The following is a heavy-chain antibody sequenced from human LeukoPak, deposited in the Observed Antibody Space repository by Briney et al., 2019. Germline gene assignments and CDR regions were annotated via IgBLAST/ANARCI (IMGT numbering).Heavy chain of an antibody. Sequence: GGSLRLSCAASGFTFSTYAVHWVRQGPGKGLEWVAVISYDGSNKYYADSVKGRFTISRDNSKNTLYLQMSSLSAEDTAVYYCARTTTPHYYGSGSYALGYWGQGTLVTVPS. J-gene: IGHJ4*02. CDR3: ARTTTPHYYGSGSYALGY. D-gene: IGHD3-10*01. CDR2: ISYDGSNK. V-gene: IGHV3-30-3*01. CDR1: GFTFSTYA.